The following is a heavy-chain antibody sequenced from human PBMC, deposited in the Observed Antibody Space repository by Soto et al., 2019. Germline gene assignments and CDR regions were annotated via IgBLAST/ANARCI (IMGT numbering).Heavy chain of an antibody. CDR1: GGSISSYY. V-gene: IGHV4-59*08. CDR2: IYYSGST. Sequence: SETLSLTCTVSGGSISSYYWSWIRPPPGKGLEWIGYIYYSGSTNYNPSLKSRVTISVDTSKNQFSLKLSSVTVSYSAMYYCARRHGSCFDYWGQGTLVTVSS. CDR3: ARRHGSCFDY. J-gene: IGHJ4*02.